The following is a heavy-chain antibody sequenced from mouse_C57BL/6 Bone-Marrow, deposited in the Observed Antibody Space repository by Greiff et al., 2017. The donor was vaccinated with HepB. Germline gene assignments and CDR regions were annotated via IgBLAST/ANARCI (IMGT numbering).Heavy chain of an antibody. D-gene: IGHD2-2*01. J-gene: IGHJ1*03. CDR3: ARWGGYHWYFDV. CDR2: IHPNSGST. CDR1: GYTFTSYW. V-gene: IGHV1-64*01. Sequence: QVHVKQPGAELVKPGASVKLSCKASGYTFTSYWMHWVKQRPGQGLEWIGMIHPNSGSTNYNEKFKSKATLTVDKSSSTAYMQLSSLTSEDSAVYYCARWGGYHWYFDVWGTGTTVTVSS.